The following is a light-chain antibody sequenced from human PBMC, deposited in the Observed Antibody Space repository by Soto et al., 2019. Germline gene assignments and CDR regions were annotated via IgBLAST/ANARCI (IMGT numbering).Light chain of an antibody. J-gene: IGKJ3*01. CDR1: QSVSNY. CDR2: DAS. V-gene: IGKV3-11*01. CDR3: QHRNNRPFS. Sequence: EIVLTQSPATLSLSPGERATLSCRASQSVSNYLAWYQQRPGQAPRLLIYDASNRATGIPARFSGSGSGTDSTLTISGLEPEDFAIYYCQHRNNRPFSFGPGTKVDIK.